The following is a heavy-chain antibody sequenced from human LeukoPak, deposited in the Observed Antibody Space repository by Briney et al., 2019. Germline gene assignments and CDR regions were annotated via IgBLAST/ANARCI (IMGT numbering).Heavy chain of an antibody. CDR1: GYTFTSYA. Sequence: GGSVKVSCKASGYTFTSYAINWVRQAPGQGLEWMGWINTNTGNPTYAQGFTGRFVFSLDTSVSTTYLQIYSLKAEDTAVYYCARTFSSSGLYYFDNWGQGSLVTVSS. CDR2: INTNTGNP. CDR3: ARTFSSSGLYYFDN. J-gene: IGHJ4*02. D-gene: IGHD6-19*01. V-gene: IGHV7-4-1*01.